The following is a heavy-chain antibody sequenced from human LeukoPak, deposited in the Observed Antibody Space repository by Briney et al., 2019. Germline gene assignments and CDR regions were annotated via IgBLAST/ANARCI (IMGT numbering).Heavy chain of an antibody. CDR1: GGTFSSYA. CDR3: ARVERITIFGVVSYFFDY. V-gene: IGHV1-69*05. J-gene: IGHJ4*02. CDR2: IIPIFGTA. Sequence: SVKVSCKASGGTFSSYAISWVRQAPGHGLEWMGRIIPIFGTANYAQKFQGRVTITTDESTSTAYMELSSLRSEDTAVYYCARVERITIFGVVSYFFDYWGQGTLVTVSS. D-gene: IGHD3-3*01.